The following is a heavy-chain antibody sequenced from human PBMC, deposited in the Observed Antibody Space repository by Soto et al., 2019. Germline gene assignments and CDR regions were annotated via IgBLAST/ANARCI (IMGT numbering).Heavy chain of an antibody. CDR1: GGTFSSYA. CDR2: IIPSFGTA. V-gene: IGHV1-69*01. J-gene: IGHJ6*02. D-gene: IGHD2-8*01. Sequence: QVQMVQSGAEVKKPVSSVNVSCKASGGTFSSYAISWLRQAPGQGLEWMGGIIPSFGTANYAQKFQVRVTITADESTSTACMDLSSLRSEDTAVYYCARNGGGMDFWGLWTTVTVSS. CDR3: ARNGGGMDF.